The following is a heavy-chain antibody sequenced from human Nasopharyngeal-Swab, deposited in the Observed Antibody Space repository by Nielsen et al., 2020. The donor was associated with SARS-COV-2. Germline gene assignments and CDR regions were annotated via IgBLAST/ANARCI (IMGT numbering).Heavy chain of an antibody. CDR2: IISIFGTA. CDR1: GGIFISYA. D-gene: IGHD6-6*01. CDR3: ARSGYSNSDIDY. J-gene: IGHJ4*02. Sequence: SVQVSCKASGGIFISYATSRVRQAPGHGLEWMGGIISIFGTADYAQKFQDRVTITANESTSTAYMELSSLRSEDTAVYYCARSGYSNSDIDYWGQGTLVTVSS. V-gene: IGHV1-69*13.